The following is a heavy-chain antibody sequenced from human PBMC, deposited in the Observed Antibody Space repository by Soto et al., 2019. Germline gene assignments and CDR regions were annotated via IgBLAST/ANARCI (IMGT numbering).Heavy chain of an antibody. CDR2: ISSSSSYI. V-gene: IGHV3-21*01. CDR1: GFTFSSYS. J-gene: IGHJ5*02. D-gene: IGHD3-3*01. CDR3: ATLLRFLEWLT. Sequence: GGSLRLSCAASGFTFSSYSMNWVRQAPGKGLEWVSSISSSSSYIYYADSVKGRFTISRDNAKNSLYLQMNSLRAEDTAVYYCATLLRFLEWLTWGQGTLVTVSS.